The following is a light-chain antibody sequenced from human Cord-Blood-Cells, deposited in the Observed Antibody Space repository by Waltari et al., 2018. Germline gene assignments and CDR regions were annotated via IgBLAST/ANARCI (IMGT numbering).Light chain of an antibody. CDR3: QQYDNLPLT. Sequence: DIQMTQSPSSLSASVGDRVTSTCQASQDISNYLNWYQQKPGKAPKLLIYDASNLETGVPSRFSGSGSGTDFTFTISSLQPEDIATHYCQQYDNLPLTFGGGTKVEIK. V-gene: IGKV1-33*01. CDR2: DAS. J-gene: IGKJ4*01. CDR1: QDISNY.